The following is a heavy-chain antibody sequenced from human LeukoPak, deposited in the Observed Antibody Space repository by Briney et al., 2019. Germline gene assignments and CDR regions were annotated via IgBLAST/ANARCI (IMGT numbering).Heavy chain of an antibody. D-gene: IGHD4-11*01. CDR3: ARAGGKMTTAYYFDY. CDR1: GFTFSSYW. Sequence: GGSLRLSCAASGFTFSSYWMHWVRQVSGKGLVWVSHINGDGSSTSYADSVKGRFTISRDNAKNTLYLQMNSLGAEDTAVYYCARAGGKMTTAYYFDYWGQGTLVTVSS. CDR2: INGDGSST. V-gene: IGHV3-74*01. J-gene: IGHJ4*02.